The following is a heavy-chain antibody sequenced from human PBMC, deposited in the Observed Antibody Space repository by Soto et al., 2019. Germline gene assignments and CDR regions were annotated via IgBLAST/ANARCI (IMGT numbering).Heavy chain of an antibody. J-gene: IGHJ5*02. D-gene: IGHD3-10*01. CDR1: GFAISSSSHW. Sequence: EILSLTFSVSGFAISSSSHWWGWVRQSAGKGLEWIGSIYYNGRTHYNPSLQSRATISVDTSKRQFSLSLTSVTDADTAVYFCARLPVVRGLTDYFPFDPWGQGVLVTVSS. CDR2: IYYNGRT. V-gene: IGHV4-39*01. CDR3: ARLPVVRGLTDYFPFDP.